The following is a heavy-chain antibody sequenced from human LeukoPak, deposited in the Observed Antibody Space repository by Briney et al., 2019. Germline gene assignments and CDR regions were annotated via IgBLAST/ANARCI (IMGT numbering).Heavy chain of an antibody. CDR1: GFTFSSYG. CDR3: AKDRDIAAAGYLFDY. Sequence: GGSLRLSCAASGFTFSSYGMHWVRQAPGKGLEWVAFIRYDGSNKYYADSVKGRFTISRDNSKNTLYVQMNSLRPEDTAVYYCAKDRDIAAAGYLFDYWGQGTLVAVSS. V-gene: IGHV3-30*02. J-gene: IGHJ4*02. CDR2: IRYDGSNK. D-gene: IGHD6-13*01.